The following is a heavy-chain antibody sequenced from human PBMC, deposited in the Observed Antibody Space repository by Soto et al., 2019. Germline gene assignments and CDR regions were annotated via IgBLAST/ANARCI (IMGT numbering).Heavy chain of an antibody. J-gene: IGHJ4*02. CDR1: GYSFTNYW. V-gene: IGHV5-51*01. Sequence: EVQLVQSGAEMKKPGESLKISCQGSGYSFTNYWIVWLRQMPGKGLEWMGTIYPGDSDTRYSPSFQGLVTISADKSINTRFLQCSTLKASDPAVYYCPTRFSGAEYFDYCGQGSLVTASS. D-gene: IGHD7-27*01. CDR3: PTRFSGAEYFDY. CDR2: IYPGDSDT.